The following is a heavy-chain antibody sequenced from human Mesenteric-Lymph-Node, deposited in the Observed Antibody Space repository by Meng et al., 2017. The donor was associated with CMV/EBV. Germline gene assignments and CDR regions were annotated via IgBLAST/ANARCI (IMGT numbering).Heavy chain of an antibody. J-gene: IGHJ4*02. CDR2: INVRNGYK. Sequence: VAGEAAEYTFTDLTKQWVRQAPGQGLEWMGWINVRNGYKKNSQKFQGRVTVTRDTSASTVYMEMSSLRFEDAAVYYCARGESGDFDYWGQGTLVTVSS. D-gene: IGHD1-26*01. CDR1: EYTFTDLT. V-gene: IGHV1-3*01. CDR3: ARGESGDFDY.